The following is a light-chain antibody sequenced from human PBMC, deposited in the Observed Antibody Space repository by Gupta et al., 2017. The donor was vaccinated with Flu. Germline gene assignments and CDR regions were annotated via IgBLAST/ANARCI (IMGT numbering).Light chain of an antibody. V-gene: IGKV1-39*01. J-gene: IGKJ2*01. CDR2: GSS. Sequence: PSFPSASVGDTVTISSRASHGISIHLNWYQHKPGKAPTLLIYGSSSVEGGVPTRFSGGGAGTDFTLTISGLQPEDFATYYCQQCDSLAYTFGQGTKLEIK. CDR3: QQCDSLAYT. CDR1: HGISIH.